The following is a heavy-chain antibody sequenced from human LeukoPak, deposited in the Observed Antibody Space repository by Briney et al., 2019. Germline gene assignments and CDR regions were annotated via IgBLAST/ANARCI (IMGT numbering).Heavy chain of an antibody. Sequence: ASVKVSCKVSGYTLTELSMHWVRQAPGKGLEWMGGFDPEDGETIYAQKFQGRVTMTEDTSTDTAYMELSSLRSEDTAVYYCATDKFSEYYFDYWGQGTLVTVSS. CDR2: FDPEDGET. V-gene: IGHV1-24*01. CDR3: ATDKFSEYYFDY. J-gene: IGHJ4*02. CDR1: GYTLTELS.